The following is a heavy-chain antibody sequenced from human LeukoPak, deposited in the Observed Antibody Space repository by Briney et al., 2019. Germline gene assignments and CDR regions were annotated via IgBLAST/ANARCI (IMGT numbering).Heavy chain of an antibody. V-gene: IGHV3-33*01. CDR2: IWYDGSNK. CDR1: GFTFSNYG. D-gene: IGHD3-22*01. Sequence: GGSLRLSCAASGFTFSNYGMHWVRQAPGKGLEWVAVIWYDGSNKNFADSVKGRFTISRDNAKNTLFLQMNSLRAEDTAVYYCVRDLELVYYDTSAYEYWGQGNLVTVSS. CDR3: VRDLELVYYDTSAYEY. J-gene: IGHJ4*02.